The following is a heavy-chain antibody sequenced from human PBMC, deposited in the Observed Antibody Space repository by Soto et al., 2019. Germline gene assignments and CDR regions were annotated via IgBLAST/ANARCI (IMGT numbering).Heavy chain of an antibody. CDR1: GFTFSSYS. Sequence: EVQLVESGGGLVKPGGSLRLSCAASGFTFSSYSMNWVRQAPGKGLEWVSSISSSSSYIYYADSVKGRFTISRDNAKNSLYRQMKSLRAEDTAVYYCARVGGTVTADWYFDLWGRGTLVTVSS. V-gene: IGHV3-21*01. D-gene: IGHD2-21*02. CDR2: ISSSSSYI. J-gene: IGHJ2*01. CDR3: ARVGGTVTADWYFDL.